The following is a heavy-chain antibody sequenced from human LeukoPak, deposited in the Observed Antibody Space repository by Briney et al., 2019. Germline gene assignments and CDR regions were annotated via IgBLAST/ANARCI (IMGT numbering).Heavy chain of an antibody. CDR2: IKSETDGGTT. V-gene: IGHV3-15*01. CDR3: TTGFYGSERH. Sequence: PGGSLRLSCAASGFNFNYAWMSWVRQAPGKGLEWVGRIKSETDGGTTDYGAPVKGRFTISRDDSKNTVYLQMNTLKTEDTAVYFCTTGFYGSERHWGQGTLVTVSS. J-gene: IGHJ4*02. D-gene: IGHD3-10*01. CDR1: GFNFNYAW.